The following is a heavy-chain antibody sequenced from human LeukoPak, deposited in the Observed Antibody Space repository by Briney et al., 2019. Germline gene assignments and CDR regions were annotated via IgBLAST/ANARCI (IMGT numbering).Heavy chain of an antibody. V-gene: IGHV3-66*01. CDR3: ARERFRYSSGRSVDY. D-gene: IGHD6-19*01. J-gene: IGHJ4*02. Sequence: GGALRLSCAASGFTVSSNYMSWVRQDPGKGLEWVSVIYSGGSTYYADFVKGRFTISRDNSKNTLYLRMNSLRAEDTAVYYCARERFRYSSGRSVDYWGQGTLVTVSS. CDR1: GFTVSSNY. CDR2: IYSGGST.